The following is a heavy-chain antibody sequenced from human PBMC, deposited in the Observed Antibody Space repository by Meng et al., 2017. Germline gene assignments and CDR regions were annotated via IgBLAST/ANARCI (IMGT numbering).Heavy chain of an antibody. CDR1: GYTFTGYY. D-gene: IGHD3-10*01. V-gene: IGHV1-2*02. Sequence: ASVKVSCKASGYTFTGYYMHWVRQAPGQGLEWMGWINPNSGGTNYAQKFQGRVTMTRDTSISTAYMELSRLRSDDTAVYYCARACGRTTMVRGVIPLGMDVWGQGTTVTVSS. CDR2: INPNSGGT. J-gene: IGHJ6*02. CDR3: ARACGRTTMVRGVIPLGMDV.